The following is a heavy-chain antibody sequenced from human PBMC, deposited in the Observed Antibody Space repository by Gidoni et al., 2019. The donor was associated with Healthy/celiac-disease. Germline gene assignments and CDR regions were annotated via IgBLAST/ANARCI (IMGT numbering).Heavy chain of an antibody. CDR2: ISCNSGSI. CDR1: GFTFDDYA. V-gene: IGHV3-9*01. CDR3: AKADYDFWSGYQRAWFDP. J-gene: IGHJ5*02. D-gene: IGHD3-3*01. Sequence: EVQLVESGGGLVQPGRSLRLSCAAAGFTFDDYAMHWVRQAPGKGLGLVSGISCNSGSIGYADSVKGRFTISRDNAKNSLYLQMNSLRAEDTALYYCAKADYDFWSGYQRAWFDPWGQGTLVTVSS.